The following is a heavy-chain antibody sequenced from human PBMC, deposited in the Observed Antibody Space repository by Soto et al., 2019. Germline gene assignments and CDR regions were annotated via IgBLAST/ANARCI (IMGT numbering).Heavy chain of an antibody. V-gene: IGHV3-21*04. D-gene: IGHD6-6*01. CDR2: ISSTTHYI. CDR1: GFTFTRYS. CDR3: ARQAARNYIDS. Sequence: LRLSCAAFGFTFTRYSMNWVRQAPGKGLEWVSSISSTTHYIYYADSMRGRFTISRDNAKNAVYLEMNSLRADDTAVYYCARQAARNYIDSWGQGNSVTVSS. J-gene: IGHJ4*02.